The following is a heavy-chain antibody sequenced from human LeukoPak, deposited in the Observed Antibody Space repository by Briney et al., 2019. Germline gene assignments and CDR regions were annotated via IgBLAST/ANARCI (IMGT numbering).Heavy chain of an antibody. D-gene: IGHD2-15*01. Sequence: PSETLSLTCTVSGFSISRGHYWGWIRQPPGQGLEWIGSIYHSGNTFYNPSLNSRVTISVDTSKNQFSLKLSSVTAADTAVYYCARDRGVAYCSGGNCLTPPYDYWGQGTLVTVSS. CDR2: IYHSGNT. CDR3: ARDRGVAYCSGGNCLTPPYDY. V-gene: IGHV4-38-2*02. CDR1: GFSISRGHY. J-gene: IGHJ4*02.